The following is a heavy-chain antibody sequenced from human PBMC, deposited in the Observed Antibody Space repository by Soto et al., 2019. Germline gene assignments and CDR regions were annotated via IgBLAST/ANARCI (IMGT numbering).Heavy chain of an antibody. D-gene: IGHD3-22*01. CDR3: ARDDDSSGYNTEGDY. J-gene: IGHJ4*02. Sequence: QVQLVESGGGVVQPGRSLRLSCAASGFTFSSHAMHWVRQAPGKGLEWVAVISYDGSNKYYADSVKGRFTISRDNSKNTLYLQMNSLRAEDTAVYYCARDDDSSGYNTEGDYWGQGTLVTVSS. V-gene: IGHV3-30-3*01. CDR2: ISYDGSNK. CDR1: GFTFSSHA.